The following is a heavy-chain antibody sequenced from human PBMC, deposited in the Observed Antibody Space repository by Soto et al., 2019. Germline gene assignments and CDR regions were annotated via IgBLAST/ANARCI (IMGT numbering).Heavy chain of an antibody. D-gene: IGHD3-22*01. CDR1: XYSFTNYS. CDR2: IYPGDSDT. Sequence: PGESLKISCXGSXYSFTNYSIGWVRQMPGKGLEWVGIIYPGDSDTRYSPVFQGQVTISADKSISTAYLQWSSLKASDTAMYYCARHVSYDSSGYYYMRGDDAFDIWGQGTMVTVSS. J-gene: IGHJ3*02. CDR3: ARHVSYDSSGYYYMRGDDAFDI. V-gene: IGHV5-51*01.